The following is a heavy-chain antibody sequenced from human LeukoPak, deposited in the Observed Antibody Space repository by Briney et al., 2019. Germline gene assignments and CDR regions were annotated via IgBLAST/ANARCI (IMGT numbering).Heavy chain of an antibody. D-gene: IGHD5-12*01. CDR3: ARNSGYDLYYFDY. Sequence: SVKVSCKASGYTFTDYYMHWVRQAPGQGPEWMGGIIPIFGTANYAQKFQGRVTITADESTSTAYMELSSLRSEDTAVYYCARNSGYDLYYFDYWGQGTLVTVSS. V-gene: IGHV1-69*13. CDR2: IIPIFGTA. CDR1: GYTFTDYY. J-gene: IGHJ4*02.